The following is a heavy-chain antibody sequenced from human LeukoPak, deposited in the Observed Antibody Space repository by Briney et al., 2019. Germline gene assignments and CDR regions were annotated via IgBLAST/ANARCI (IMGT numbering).Heavy chain of an antibody. D-gene: IGHD1-26*01. CDR3: AREEYSGSYEFKLGMDY. Sequence: ASVKVSCKASGYTFTSYDMHWVRQAPGQGLEWMVIINACGGSTNYAQKLQGRVTMTTDTSTSTAYMELRSLRSDDTAVYYCAREEYSGSYEFKLGMDYWGQGTLVTVSS. CDR2: INACGGST. CDR1: GYTFTSYD. J-gene: IGHJ4*02. V-gene: IGHV1-46*01.